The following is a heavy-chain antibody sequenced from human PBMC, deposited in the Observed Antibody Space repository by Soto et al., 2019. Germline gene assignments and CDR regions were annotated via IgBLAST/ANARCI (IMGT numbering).Heavy chain of an antibody. V-gene: IGHV3-53*04. J-gene: IGHJ6*02. D-gene: IGHD4-17*01. CDR1: GFTVSSNY. CDR3: ARTSTTVTTYYYYYGMDV. Sequence: EVQLVESGGGLVQPGGSLRLSCAASGFTVSSNYMSWVRQAPGKGLEWVSVIYSGGSTYYADSVKGRFTISRHNSKNTLYLHMNSLRAEDTAVYYCARTSTTVTTYYYYYGMDVWGPGTTVTVSS. CDR2: IYSGGST.